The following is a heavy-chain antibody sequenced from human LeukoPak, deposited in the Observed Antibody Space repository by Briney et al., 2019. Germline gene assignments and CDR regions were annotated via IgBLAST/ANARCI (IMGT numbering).Heavy chain of an antibody. D-gene: IGHD5-18*01. CDR3: ARVHRGYSYGRLDY. Sequence: GGSLRLSCAASGFAFSDYSMNWVRQAPGKGLEWVSYISSSDNTIHYADSVKGRFTISRDNAKNSRYLEMNSLRDEDTAVYYCARVHRGYSYGRLDYWGQGTLVTVSS. CDR1: GFAFSDYS. V-gene: IGHV3-48*02. J-gene: IGHJ4*02. CDR2: ISSSDNTI.